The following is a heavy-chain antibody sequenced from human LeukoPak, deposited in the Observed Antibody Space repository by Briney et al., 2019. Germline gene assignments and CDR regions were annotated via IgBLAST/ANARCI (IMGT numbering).Heavy chain of an antibody. D-gene: IGHD2-8*01. CDR3: ARGVLMVYAIGGEFDY. Sequence: SQTLSHTCTVSGASISSVGYYWSWIRQHPGKGLEWIGYIYYSGSTYYNPSPKSRVTISVDTSKNQFSLKQSSVTAADTAVYYCARGVLMVYAIGGEFDYWGQGTLVTVSS. J-gene: IGHJ4*02. CDR1: GASISSVGYY. V-gene: IGHV4-31*03. CDR2: IYYSGST.